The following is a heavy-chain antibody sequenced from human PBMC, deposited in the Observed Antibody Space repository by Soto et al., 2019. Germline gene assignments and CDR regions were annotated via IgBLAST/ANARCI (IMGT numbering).Heavy chain of an antibody. CDR2: SYYSGST. D-gene: IGHD4-17*01. CDR3: ASRPLDGDYWYFDL. J-gene: IGHJ2*01. CDR1: GCSLSHGGFQ. Sequence: VPPPESGPGMVKPSKNLSPPRPFPGCSLSHGGFQWSLIPPPPREGPEWIGYSYYSGSTYYNPSLKSRVTISVDTSKNQFSLKLSSVTAADTAVYYCASRPLDGDYWYFDLWGRGTLVTVSS. V-gene: IGHV4-31*03.